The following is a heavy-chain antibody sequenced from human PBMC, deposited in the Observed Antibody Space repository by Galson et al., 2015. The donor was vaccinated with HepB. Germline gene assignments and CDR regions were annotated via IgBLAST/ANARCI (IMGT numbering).Heavy chain of an antibody. CDR3: ARPARGSSGGEDYMDV. J-gene: IGHJ6*03. CDR1: GYSFTSYW. CDR2: IDPSDSYT. Sequence: QSGAEVKKPGESLRISCKGSGYSFTSYWISWVRQMPGKGLEWMGRIDPSDSYTNYSPSFQGHVTISADKSISTAYLRWSSLKASDTAMYYCARPARGSSGGEDYMDVWGKGTTVTVSS. V-gene: IGHV5-10-1*01. D-gene: IGHD6-25*01.